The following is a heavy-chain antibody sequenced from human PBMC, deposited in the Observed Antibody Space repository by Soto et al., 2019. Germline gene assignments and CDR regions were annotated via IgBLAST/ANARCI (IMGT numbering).Heavy chain of an antibody. V-gene: IGHV3-23*01. J-gene: IGHJ4*02. D-gene: IGHD6-19*01. CDR1: GFTFSSFA. CDR2: ISGSGGST. Sequence: GGSLRLSCGASGFTFSSFAMSWVRQAPGKGLEWVSAISGSGGSTYYAGSVKGRFTISRDNSKDTLYLQMNSLRAEDTAVYYCAKTIAVAGPFDYWGQGTLVTVSS. CDR3: AKTIAVAGPFDY.